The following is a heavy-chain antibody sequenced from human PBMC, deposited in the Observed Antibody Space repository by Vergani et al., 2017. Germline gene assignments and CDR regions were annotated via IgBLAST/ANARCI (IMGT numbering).Heavy chain of an antibody. J-gene: IGHJ4*02. D-gene: IGHD7-27*01. CDR2: INPNSGGT. CDR3: ARLLTSNWGSIH. CDR1: GYTFTGYY. V-gene: IGHV1-2*06. Sequence: QVQLVQSGAEVKKPGASVKVSCKASGYTFTGYYMHWVRQAPGQGLEWMGRINPNSGGTNYAQKFQGRVTMTRDTSTSTAYMELSRLGSDDTAVYYCARLLTSNWGSIHWGQGTLVTVSS.